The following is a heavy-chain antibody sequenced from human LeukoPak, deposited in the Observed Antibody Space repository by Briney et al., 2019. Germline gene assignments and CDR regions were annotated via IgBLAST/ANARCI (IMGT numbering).Heavy chain of an antibody. Sequence: SQTLSLTCTVSGGSISSCSYYWSWIRQPAGKGLEWIGRIYTSGSTNYNPSLKSRVTISVDTSKNQFSLKLTSVTAADTAVYYCAPDSPEYGSGAFSWFDLWGQGTLVTVSS. V-gene: IGHV4-61*02. CDR2: IYTSGST. J-gene: IGHJ5*02. CDR3: APDSPEYGSGAFSWFDL. CDR1: GGSISSCSYY. D-gene: IGHD3-10*01.